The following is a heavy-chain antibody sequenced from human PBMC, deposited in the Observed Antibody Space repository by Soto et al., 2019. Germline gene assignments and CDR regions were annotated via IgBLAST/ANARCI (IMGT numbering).Heavy chain of an antibody. J-gene: IGHJ6*02. CDR1: GGSISSYY. V-gene: IGHV4-59*01. CDR2: IYYSGST. CDR3: ARGHGGHYYYYGMDV. Sequence: ASGTLSLTCTVSGGSISSYYWSWIRQPPGKGLEWIGYIYYSGSTNYNPSLKSRVTISVDTSKNQFSLKLSSVTAADTAVYYCARGHGGHYYYYGMDVWGQGPTVT. D-gene: IGHD3-16*01.